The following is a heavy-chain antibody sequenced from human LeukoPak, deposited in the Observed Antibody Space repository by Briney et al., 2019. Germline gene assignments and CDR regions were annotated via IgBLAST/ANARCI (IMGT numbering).Heavy chain of an antibody. J-gene: IGHJ6*02. Sequence: ASVKVSCKASGYTFTSYGISWARQAPGQGLEWMGWISAYNGNTNYAQKLQGRVTMTTDTSTSTAYMELRSLRSDDTAVYYCAREGGIAVAGTRLSYYYYGMDVWGQGTTVTVSS. CDR2: ISAYNGNT. CDR3: AREGGIAVAGTRLSYYYYGMDV. V-gene: IGHV1-18*01. D-gene: IGHD6-19*01. CDR1: GYTFTSYG.